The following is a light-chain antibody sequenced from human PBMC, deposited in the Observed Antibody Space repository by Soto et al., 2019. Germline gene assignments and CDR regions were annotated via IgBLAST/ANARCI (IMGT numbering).Light chain of an antibody. V-gene: IGLV2-23*02. Sequence: QSVLTQPASVSGSPGQSITISCTGTSSDVGSYNLVSWYQQHPGKAPKLMIYEVSTRPSGVSNRFSGSKSGNTASLTISGLQAEDEADYYCCSYAGSSTWVFGGGTKVTVL. CDR3: CSYAGSSTWV. CDR1: SSDVGSYNL. J-gene: IGLJ3*02. CDR2: EVS.